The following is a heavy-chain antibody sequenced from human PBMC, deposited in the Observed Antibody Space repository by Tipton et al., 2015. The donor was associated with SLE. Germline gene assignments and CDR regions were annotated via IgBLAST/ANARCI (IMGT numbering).Heavy chain of an antibody. CDR3: ARHAFAVAYPEEEYFQH. CDR2: IYYSGST. Sequence: TLSLTCTVSGGSISSSSYYWGWIRQPPGKGLEWIESIYYSGSTYYNPSLKSRVTISVDTSKNQFSLKLSSVTSADTAVYYCARHAFAVAYPEEEYFQHWGQGSLVTVSS. D-gene: IGHD6-19*01. V-gene: IGHV4-39*07. J-gene: IGHJ1*01. CDR1: GGSISSSSYY.